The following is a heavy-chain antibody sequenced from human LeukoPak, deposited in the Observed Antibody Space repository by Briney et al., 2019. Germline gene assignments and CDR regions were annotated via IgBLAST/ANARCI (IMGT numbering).Heavy chain of an antibody. J-gene: IGHJ6*02. CDR1: GGSIGNYY. Sequence: SETPSLTCIVSGGSIGNYYWNWIRQPPGKGLEWIGYTSYSGNTIYNPSLKSRVTISIDPFKNQLSLKVTSVTAADTAVYYCARDHGYFGMDVWGQGTTVTISS. V-gene: IGHV4-59*01. CDR3: ARDHGYFGMDV. CDR2: TSYSGNT.